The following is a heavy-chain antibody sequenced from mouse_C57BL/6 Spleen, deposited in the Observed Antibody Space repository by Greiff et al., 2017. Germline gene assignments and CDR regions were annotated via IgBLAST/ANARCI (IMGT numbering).Heavy chain of an antibody. V-gene: IGHV6-6*01. CDR3: TPLREDWYFDV. D-gene: IGHD2-12*01. CDR1: GFTFSDAW. J-gene: IGHJ1*03. CDR2: IRNKANNHAT. Sequence: EVQGVESGGGLVQPGGSMKLSCAASGFTFSDAWMDWVRQSPEKGLEWVAAIRNKANNHATYYAESVKGRFTISRDDSKSSVYLQMNSLRAEDTGIYYCTPLREDWYFDVWGTGTTVTVSS.